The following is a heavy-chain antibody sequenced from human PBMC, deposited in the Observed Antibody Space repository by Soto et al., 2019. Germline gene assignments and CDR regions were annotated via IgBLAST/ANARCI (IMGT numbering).Heavy chain of an antibody. CDR1: GFTFISYG. CDR3: ARQKVLRFLEWARYGMDV. V-gene: IGHV3-33*08. D-gene: IGHD3-3*01. J-gene: IGHJ6*02. Sequence: GGSLRLSCAPSGFTFISYGMHWVRQAPGKGLEWVAVIWCNGSNKYYADSVKGRFTISRDNSKNTLYLQMNSLRAEDTAVYYCARQKVLRFLEWARYGMDVWGQGTTVTVSS. CDR2: IWCNGSNK.